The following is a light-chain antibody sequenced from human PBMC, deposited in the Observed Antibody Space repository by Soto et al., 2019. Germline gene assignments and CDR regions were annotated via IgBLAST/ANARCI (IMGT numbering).Light chain of an antibody. Sequence: QSVLTQPPSVSGAPGQRVTISCTGSSSNIGAGFDVHWYHQIAGTAPKLLIYGNSNRPSGVPDRFSGSKSGSAASLAITGLQAEDEGDYYCQSYDTSLSFWVFGGGTKVTVL. CDR3: QSYDTSLSFWV. J-gene: IGLJ3*02. CDR1: SSNIGAGFD. V-gene: IGLV1-40*01. CDR2: GNS.